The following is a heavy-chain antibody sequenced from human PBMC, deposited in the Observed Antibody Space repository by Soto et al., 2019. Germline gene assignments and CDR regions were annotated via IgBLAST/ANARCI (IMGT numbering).Heavy chain of an antibody. V-gene: IGHV3-11*06. CDR3: VRGGGGGLFDP. CDR1: GFTFGDSC. CDR2: ISPGSRYP. D-gene: IGHD2-15*01. J-gene: IGHJ5*02. Sequence: GGSLRLSCADSGFTFGDSCMSWIRQAPGKGLEWLSYISPGSRYPAYADSVKGRFTISRDNAKGSLYLQMMSLTAEDTAIYYCVRGGGGGLFDPWGQGTMVTVSS.